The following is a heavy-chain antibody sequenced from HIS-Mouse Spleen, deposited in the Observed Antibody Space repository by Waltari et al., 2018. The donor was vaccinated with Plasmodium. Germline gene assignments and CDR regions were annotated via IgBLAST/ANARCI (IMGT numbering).Heavy chain of an antibody. V-gene: IGHV4-34*01. CDR3: ARVTSSGVYWYFDL. CDR1: GGSFSGYY. Sequence: QVQLQQWGAGLLNPSATLSLTCAVYGGSFSGYYWSWIRQPPGKGLEWIGEINHSGSTNYNPSLKSRVTISVDTSKNQFSLKLSSVTAADTAVYYCARVTSSGVYWYFDLWGRGTLVTVSS. CDR2: INHSGST. D-gene: IGHD3-3*01. J-gene: IGHJ2*01.